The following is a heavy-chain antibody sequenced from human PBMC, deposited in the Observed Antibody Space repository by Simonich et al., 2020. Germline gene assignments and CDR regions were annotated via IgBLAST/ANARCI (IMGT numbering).Heavy chain of an antibody. V-gene: IGHV3-49*04. CDR1: GFTFGDYA. J-gene: IGHJ4*02. Sequence: EVQLVESGGGLVQPGRSLRLSCTASGFTFGDYAMSWVRQAPGKGLGGVVFNKRKAYGGTTENAAAVKGRFTISRDDSKSIAYRQMNSLKTEDTAVYYCTRDQAVAGRSHRPMDYWGQGTLVTVSS. CDR3: TRDQAVAGRSHRPMDY. D-gene: IGHD6-19*01. CDR2: NKRKAYGGTT.